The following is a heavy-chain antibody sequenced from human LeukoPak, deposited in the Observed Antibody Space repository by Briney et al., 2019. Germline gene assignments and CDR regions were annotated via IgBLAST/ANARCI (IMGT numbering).Heavy chain of an antibody. D-gene: IGHD1-14*01. CDR3: ATETIGRHYDY. Sequence: GGSLRLSCAASGFTFSSYAMSWVRQAPGKGLEWVSAISGSGGSTYYADSVRGRFTISRDNAKNSMYLQMDSLRDEDTAVYYCATETIGRHYDYWGQGTLLTVSS. V-gene: IGHV3-23*01. CDR1: GFTFSSYA. J-gene: IGHJ4*02. CDR2: ISGSGGST.